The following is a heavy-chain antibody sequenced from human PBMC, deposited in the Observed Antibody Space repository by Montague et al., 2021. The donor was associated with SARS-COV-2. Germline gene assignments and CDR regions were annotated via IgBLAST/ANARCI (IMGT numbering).Heavy chain of an antibody. D-gene: IGHD4-11*01. CDR1: GDSISSSSYY. CDR3: VRVTHPRSAWPYYMDV. CDR2: INNRGNA. Sequence: SETPSLTCTVSGDSISSSSYYWGWIRQPPGKGLEWIGSINNRGNAYNNPSLRSRVSISVDTSKNQFSLNVRSVTAADTGLFYCVRVTHPRSAWPYYMDVWGKGTTVTV. V-gene: IGHV4-39*01. J-gene: IGHJ6*03.